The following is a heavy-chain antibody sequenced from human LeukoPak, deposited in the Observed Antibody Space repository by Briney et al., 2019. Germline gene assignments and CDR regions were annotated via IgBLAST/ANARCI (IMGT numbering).Heavy chain of an antibody. V-gene: IGHV4-59*01. CDR1: GGSISNSY. Sequence: SETLSLTCTVSGGSISNSYWSWIRQPPGKGLEWIGFFHDSESTNYNPSLKSRVSISLDTSKSQVSLWLSSVTAADTAVYYCARGDASGRPGIGFDFWGQGTLVTVSS. D-gene: IGHD1-26*01. J-gene: IGHJ4*02. CDR2: FHDSEST. CDR3: ARGDASGRPGIGFDF.